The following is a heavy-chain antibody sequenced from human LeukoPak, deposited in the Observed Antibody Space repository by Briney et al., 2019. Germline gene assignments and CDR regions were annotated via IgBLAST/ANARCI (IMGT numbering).Heavy chain of an antibody. CDR1: GFTFSTYG. CDR3: GRSGFCNSVSCYGLDL. D-gene: IGHD2-2*01. J-gene: IGHJ4*02. Sequence: SGGSLRLSCAASGFTFSTYGMNWVRRAPGKVLEWLSYISSSSNSIYYADSVKGRFTISRDNAKNSLFLQMNSLRAEDTAVYYCGRSGFCNSVSCYGLDLWGQGTLVTVSS. V-gene: IGHV3-48*01. CDR2: ISSSSNSI.